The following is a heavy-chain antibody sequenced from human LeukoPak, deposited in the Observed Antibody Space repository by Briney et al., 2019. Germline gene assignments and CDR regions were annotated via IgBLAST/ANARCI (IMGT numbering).Heavy chain of an antibody. D-gene: IGHD2-8*02. J-gene: IGHJ6*03. V-gene: IGHV4-30-4*07. CDR2: IHDSGST. CDR1: DDPISSGGYS. CDR3: ARAPGGYYYYYYMDV. Sequence: SETLSLTCAISDDPISSGGYSWSWIRQPPGKGLEWIGYIHDSGSTYYNPSLKSRVTISVDTSKNQFSLKLSSVTAADTAVYYCARAPGGYYYYYYMDVWGKGTTVTVSS.